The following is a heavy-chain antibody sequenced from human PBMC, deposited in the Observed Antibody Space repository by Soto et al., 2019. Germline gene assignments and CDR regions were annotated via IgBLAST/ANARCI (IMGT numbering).Heavy chain of an antibody. CDR2: MNPGSGKT. CDR1: GYTFINFD. CDR3: ARMASAGSLNWFDP. V-gene: IGHV1-8*02. J-gene: IGHJ5*02. D-gene: IGHD6-13*01. Sequence: VKVSCKASGYTFINFDISWVRQAAGQGLGWLGWMNPGSGKTGYASKFQGRVAMTRDASTGTSHLELSSLTSDDTAVYYCARMASAGSLNWFDPWGQGTLVTVSS.